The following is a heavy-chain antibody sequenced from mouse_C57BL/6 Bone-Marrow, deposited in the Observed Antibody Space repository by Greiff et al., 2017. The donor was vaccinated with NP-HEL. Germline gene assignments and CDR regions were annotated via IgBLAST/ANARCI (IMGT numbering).Heavy chain of an antibody. CDR1: GFTFSDFY. V-gene: IGHV7-1*01. CDR3: AKGFYYDYDWYVDV. D-gene: IGHD2-4*01. J-gene: IGHJ1*03. CDR2: SRNKANDYTT. Sequence: EVMLVESGGGLVQSGRSLRLSCATSGFTFSDFYMEWVRQAPGKGLEWIAASRNKANDYTTEYSASVKGRFIVSRDTSQSILYLQMNALRAEDTAMYYCAKGFYYDYDWYVDVWGTGTTVTVSA.